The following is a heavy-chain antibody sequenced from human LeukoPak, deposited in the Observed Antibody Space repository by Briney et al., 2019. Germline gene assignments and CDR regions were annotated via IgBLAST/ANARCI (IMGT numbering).Heavy chain of an antibody. CDR2: ISWDGGST. CDR1: GFTFDDYS. Sequence: HPGGSLRLSYAASGFTFDDYSMHWVRQAPGKGLEWVSLISWDGGSTYYADSVKGRFTISRDNSKNSLYLQMNSLRAEDTALYYCAKGGSGWFPFDYWGQGTLVTVSS. D-gene: IGHD6-19*01. CDR3: AKGGSGWFPFDY. V-gene: IGHV3-43D*03. J-gene: IGHJ4*02.